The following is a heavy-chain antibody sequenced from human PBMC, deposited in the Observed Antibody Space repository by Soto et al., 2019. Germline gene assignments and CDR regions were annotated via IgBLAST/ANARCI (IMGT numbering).Heavy chain of an antibody. Sequence: GGSLRLSCAASGFTFSSYAMSWVRQAPGKGLEWVSAISGSGGSTYYADSVKGRFTISRDNSKNTLYLQMNSLRAEDTAVYYCAKDSAYRPYYYYYMDVWGKGTTVTVSS. CDR2: ISGSGGST. D-gene: IGHD4-4*01. V-gene: IGHV3-23*01. J-gene: IGHJ6*03. CDR1: GFTFSSYA. CDR3: AKDSAYRPYYYYYMDV.